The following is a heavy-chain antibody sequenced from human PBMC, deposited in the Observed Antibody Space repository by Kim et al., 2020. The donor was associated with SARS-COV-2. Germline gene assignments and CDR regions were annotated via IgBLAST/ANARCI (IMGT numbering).Heavy chain of an antibody. Sequence: SVKVSCKASGGTFSSYAISWVRQAPGQGLEWMGGIIPIFGTANYAQKFQGRVTITADESTSTAYMELSSLRSEDTAVYYCARGPLRIAAAGTDFDYWGQGTLVTVSS. CDR2: IIPIFGTA. V-gene: IGHV1-69*13. CDR3: ARGPLRIAAAGTDFDY. D-gene: IGHD6-13*01. CDR1: GGTFSSYA. J-gene: IGHJ4*02.